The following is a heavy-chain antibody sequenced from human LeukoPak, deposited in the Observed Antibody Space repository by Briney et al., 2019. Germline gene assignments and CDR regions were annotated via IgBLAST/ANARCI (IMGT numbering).Heavy chain of an antibody. D-gene: IGHD3-16*02. CDR1: GFTVSSNY. Sequence: GGSLRLSCAGSGFTVSSNYMSWVRQAPGKGLEWVSVIYSGDNTYYADSVKGRFTISRDISKNTLYLQMNSLRAEDTAVYYCAKRSLGELSETNFDYWGQGTLVTVSS. CDR3: AKRSLGELSETNFDY. V-gene: IGHV3-66*04. J-gene: IGHJ4*02. CDR2: IYSGDNT.